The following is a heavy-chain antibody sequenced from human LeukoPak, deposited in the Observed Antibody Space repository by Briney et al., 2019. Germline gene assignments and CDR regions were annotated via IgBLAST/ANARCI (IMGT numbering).Heavy chain of an antibody. V-gene: IGHV1-2*02. Sequence: ASVKVSCKASGYTFTGYYMHWVRQAPGQGLEWMGWINPNSGGTNYAQKFQGRDTKTRDTSISTAYMELSRLRSDDTAVYYCARDRTRTGYSSGWYHDYWGQGTLVTVSS. D-gene: IGHD6-19*01. CDR2: INPNSGGT. CDR1: GYTFTGYY. CDR3: ARDRTRTGYSSGWYHDY. J-gene: IGHJ4*02.